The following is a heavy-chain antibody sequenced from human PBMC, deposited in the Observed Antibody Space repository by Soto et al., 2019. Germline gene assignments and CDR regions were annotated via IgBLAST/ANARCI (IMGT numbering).Heavy chain of an antibody. CDR2: ISGSGGST. V-gene: IGHV3-23*01. D-gene: IGHD3-22*01. CDR1: GFTFSSYA. J-gene: IGHJ4*02. Sequence: GGSLRLSCAASGFTFSSYAMSWVRQAPGKGLEWVSAISGSGGSTYYADSVKGRYTISRDNSKNTLYLQMSSLRAEDTAVYYCAKVFYYYDSSGYYYFDYWGQGTLVTVSS. CDR3: AKVFYYYDSSGYYYFDY.